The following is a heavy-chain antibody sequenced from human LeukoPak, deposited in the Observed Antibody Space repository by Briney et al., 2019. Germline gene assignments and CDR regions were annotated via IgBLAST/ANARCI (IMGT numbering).Heavy chain of an antibody. D-gene: IGHD3-10*01. V-gene: IGHV5-51*01. CDR2: IYPGDSDT. J-gene: IGHJ6*03. CDR1: GYSFTSYW. Sequence: GESLKISCKGSGYSFTSYWIGWVCQMPGKGLEWMGIIYPGDSDTRYSPSFQGQVTISVDKSISTAYLQWSSLKASDTAMYYCARTYYYGSGSYYYYYYYMDVWGKGTTVTVSS. CDR3: ARTYYYGSGSYYYYYYYMDV.